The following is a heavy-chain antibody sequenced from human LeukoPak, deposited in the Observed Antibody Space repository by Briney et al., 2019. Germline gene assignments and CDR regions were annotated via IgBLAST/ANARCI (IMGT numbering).Heavy chain of an antibody. Sequence: ASVKVSCKASGYTFTGYYMSWVRQAPGQGLEWMGWINPNSGGTNFAQKLQGRVTMTRDTSISTAYMEVGRLTSDDTAVYYCARAGDLRRPRGPQPGHDAFDIWGQGTTATVSS. J-gene: IGHJ3*02. CDR1: GYTFTGYY. D-gene: IGHD1-14*01. CDR2: INPNSGGT. CDR3: ARAGDLRRPRGPQPGHDAFDI. V-gene: IGHV1-2*02.